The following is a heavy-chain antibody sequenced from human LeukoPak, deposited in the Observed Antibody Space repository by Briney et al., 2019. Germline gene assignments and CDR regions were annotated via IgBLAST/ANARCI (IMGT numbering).Heavy chain of an antibody. V-gene: IGHV4-34*01. CDR2: INHSGST. J-gene: IGHJ4*02. CDR3: ARDPNYGDYHSDETSSKKSLNYFDY. CDR1: GGSFSGYY. D-gene: IGHD4-17*01. Sequence: SETLSLTCAVYGGSFSGYYWSWIRQPPGKGLEWIGEINHSGSTNYNPSLMSRVTISVDTSKNQFSLKLSSVTAADTAVYYCARDPNYGDYHSDETSSKKSLNYFDYWGQGTLVTVSS.